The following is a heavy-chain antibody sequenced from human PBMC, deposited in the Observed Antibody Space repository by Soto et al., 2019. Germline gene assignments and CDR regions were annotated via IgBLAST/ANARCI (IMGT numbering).Heavy chain of an antibody. Sequence: GGSLRLSCAASGFTFSSYAMHWVRQAPGKGLEWVAVISYDGSNKYYADSVKGRFTISRDNSKNTLYLQMNSLRAEDTAAYYCARTIQLWSPPSWYFDYWGQGTLVTVSS. D-gene: IGHD5-18*01. CDR2: ISYDGSNK. CDR3: ARTIQLWSPPSWYFDY. V-gene: IGHV3-30-3*01. J-gene: IGHJ4*02. CDR1: GFTFSSYA.